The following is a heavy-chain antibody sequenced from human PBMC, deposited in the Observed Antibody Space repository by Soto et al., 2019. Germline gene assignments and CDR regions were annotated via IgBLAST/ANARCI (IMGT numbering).Heavy chain of an antibody. CDR1: GYTFTSYA. CDR3: ARGDYYSPSFDY. D-gene: IGHD2-21*01. J-gene: IGHJ4*02. V-gene: IGHV1-3*01. CDR2: INAGNGNT. Sequence: ASVKVSCKASGYTFTSYAMHWVRQAPGQRLEWMGWINAGNGNTKYSQKFQGRVTITRDTSASTAYMELSSLRSEVTAVYYCARGDYYSPSFDYWGQGTLVTVSS.